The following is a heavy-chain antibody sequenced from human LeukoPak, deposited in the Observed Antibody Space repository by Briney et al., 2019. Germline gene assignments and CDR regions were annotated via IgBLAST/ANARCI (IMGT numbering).Heavy chain of an antibody. Sequence: GRSLRLSCVASGFTFSTHAMHWVRQAPGKGLEWVAVILYDGNNKYYADSVKGRFTISRDNSKNTLYLQMNSLRAEDTAVYYCARGRKYSYGTYYYGLDVWGQGTTVTVCS. D-gene: IGHD5-18*01. J-gene: IGHJ6*02. CDR1: GFTFSTHA. V-gene: IGHV3-30-3*01. CDR2: ILYDGNNK. CDR3: ARGRKYSYGTYYYGLDV.